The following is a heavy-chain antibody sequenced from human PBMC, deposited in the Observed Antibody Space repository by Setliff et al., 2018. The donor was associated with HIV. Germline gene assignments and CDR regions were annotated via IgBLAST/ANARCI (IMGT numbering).Heavy chain of an antibody. CDR1: GFTFGDYA. CDR3: RYVGSLQY. D-gene: IGHD1-26*01. J-gene: IGHJ4*02. Sequence: AGGSLRLSCAASGFTFGDYALTWVRQAPGKGLEWVAFIRSKAYGGTSDYAASVKGRFTISRDDSKSIAYLHMNSLKTEDTGVYYCRYVGSLQYWGQGTLVTVS. CDR2: IRSKAYGGTS. V-gene: IGHV3-49*04.